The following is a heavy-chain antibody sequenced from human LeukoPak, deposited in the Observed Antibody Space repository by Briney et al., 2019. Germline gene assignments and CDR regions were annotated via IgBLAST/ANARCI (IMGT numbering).Heavy chain of an antibody. CDR3: ARDGVYGDYGNWFDP. CDR1: GFTFSSYS. D-gene: IGHD4-17*01. Sequence: GGSLRLSCAASGFTFSSYSMNWVRQAPGKGLEWVSSISSSSSSYIYYADSVKGRFTISRDNAKNSLYLQMNSLRAEDTAVYYCARDGVYGDYGNWFDPWGQGTLVTVSS. J-gene: IGHJ5*02. CDR2: ISSSSSSYI. V-gene: IGHV3-21*01.